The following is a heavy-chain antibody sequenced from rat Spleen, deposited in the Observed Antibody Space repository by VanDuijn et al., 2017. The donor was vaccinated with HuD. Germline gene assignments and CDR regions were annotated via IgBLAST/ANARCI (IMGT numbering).Heavy chain of an antibody. CDR3: TRVYTTDYYYFDY. CDR1: GFSLSRSG. Sequence: QVQLKESGPGLVQPSQTLSLTCTVSGFSLSRSGVGWVRQPPGKGLEWIAAISSGGRTYYNSALKSRLSISRDTPKSQVFLKMNSLQTEDTAIYYCTRVYTTDYYYFDYWGQGVMVTVSS. J-gene: IGHJ2*01. CDR2: ISSGGRT. D-gene: IGHD1-6*01. V-gene: IGHV2S12*01.